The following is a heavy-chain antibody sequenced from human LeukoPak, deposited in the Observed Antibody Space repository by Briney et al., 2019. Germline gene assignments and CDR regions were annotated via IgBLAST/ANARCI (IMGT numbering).Heavy chain of an antibody. J-gene: IGHJ4*02. CDR2: IYYSGST. V-gene: IGHV4-59*08. CDR3: ARHEGYNYDY. D-gene: IGHD3-16*02. CDR1: GFTFDDYA. Sequence: LRLSCAASGFTFDDYAMHWIRQPPGKGLEWIGYIYYSGSTNYNPSLKSRVTISVDTSKNQFSLKLSSVTAADTAVYYCARHEGYNYDYWGQGTLVTVSS.